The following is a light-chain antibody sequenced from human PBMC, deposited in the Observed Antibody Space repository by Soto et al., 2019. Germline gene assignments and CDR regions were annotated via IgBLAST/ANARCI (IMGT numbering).Light chain of an antibody. J-gene: IGLJ2*01. CDR3: QTWGTGLLV. V-gene: IGLV4-69*01. CDR1: SGHRTYA. CDR2: LNSDDRH. Sequence: QPVLTQSPSASASLGASVKLTCTLSSGHRTYAIAWHQQQPEKGPRYLMNLNSDDRHTKGDGIPDRFSGSSSGTERYLTISSLQSEDEADYYCQTWGTGLLVFGGGTKVTVL.